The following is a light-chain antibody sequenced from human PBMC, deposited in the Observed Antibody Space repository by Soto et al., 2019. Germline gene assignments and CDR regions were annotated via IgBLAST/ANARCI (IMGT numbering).Light chain of an antibody. J-gene: IGLJ1*01. CDR2: DVT. CDR1: SSDVGGYNF. CDR3: SSYTSISTDV. Sequence: QSVLTQPASVSGSPGQSITISCTGTSSDVGGYNFVSWYQQHPDKAPKFMIYDVTNRPSGVSNRFSGSKSGNTASLTISGLQAEDEADYYCSSYTSISTDVFGTGTKLTVL. V-gene: IGLV2-14*01.